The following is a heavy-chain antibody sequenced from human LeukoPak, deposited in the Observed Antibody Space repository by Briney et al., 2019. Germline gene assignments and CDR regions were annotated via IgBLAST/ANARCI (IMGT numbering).Heavy chain of an antibody. Sequence: GGSVTLLCAASGFPYSSYEVNWVRQAPGKGLEWVSYISSSGSTIYYGDSVKGRFTISRDNAKNSLYLQMNSLRAEDTAVYYCARSEEAYYGLGRPRDFDYWGQGPLYSVSS. V-gene: IGHV3-48*03. CDR2: ISSSGSTI. D-gene: IGHD3-10*01. CDR1: GFPYSSYE. J-gene: IGHJ4*02. CDR3: ARSEEAYYGLGRPRDFDY.